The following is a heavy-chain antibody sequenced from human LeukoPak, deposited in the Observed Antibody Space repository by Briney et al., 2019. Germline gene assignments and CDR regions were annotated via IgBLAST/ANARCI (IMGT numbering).Heavy chain of an antibody. V-gene: IGHV4-34*01. J-gene: IGHJ5*02. CDR2: INHSGST. Sequence: SETLSLTCAVYGGSFNGYYWSWIRQPPGKGLEWIGEINHSGSTNYNPSLKSRVTISVDTSKNQFSLKLSSVTAADTAVYYCASHTPSYCSSTSCYFDPWGQGTLVTVSS. CDR1: GGSFNGYY. CDR3: ASHTPSYCSSTSCYFDP. D-gene: IGHD2-2*01.